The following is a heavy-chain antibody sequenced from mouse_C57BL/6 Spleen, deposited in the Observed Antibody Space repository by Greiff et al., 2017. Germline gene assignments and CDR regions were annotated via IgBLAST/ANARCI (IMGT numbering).Heavy chain of an antibody. Sequence: QVQLKQPGAELVRPGSSVKLSCKASGYTFTSYWMHWVKQRPIQGLEWIGNIDPSDSETHYNQKFKDKATLTVDKSSSPAYMQLSSLTSEDSAVYYCARDQALGGYFDVWGTGTTVTVSS. V-gene: IGHV1-52*01. CDR2: IDPSDSET. J-gene: IGHJ1*03. D-gene: IGHD3-2*02. CDR1: GYTFTSYW. CDR3: ARDQALGGYFDV.